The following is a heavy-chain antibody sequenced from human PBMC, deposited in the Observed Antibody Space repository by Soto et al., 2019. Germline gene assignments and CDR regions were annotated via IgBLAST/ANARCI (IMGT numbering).Heavy chain of an antibody. CDR1: GGTFSSYA. D-gene: IGHD6-13*01. CDR3: ARVDRLDEYKQLLLPNWFHP. Sequence: GASVKVSCKASGGTFSSYAISWVRQAPGQGLEWMGGIIPIFGTANYAQKFQGRVTITADESTSTAYMELSSLRSEDTAVYYCARVDRLDEYKQLLLPNWFHPCGPTPLVTV. J-gene: IGHJ5*02. V-gene: IGHV1-69*13. CDR2: IIPIFGTA.